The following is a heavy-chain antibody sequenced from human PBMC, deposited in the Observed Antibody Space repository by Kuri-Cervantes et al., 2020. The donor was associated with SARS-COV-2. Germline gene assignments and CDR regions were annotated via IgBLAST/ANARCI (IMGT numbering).Heavy chain of an antibody. Sequence: ASVKVSCKASGYTFTSYGISWVRQAPGQGLEWMGWISAYNGNTNYAQKLQGRVTMTTDTSTSTAYMEVNSLTSEDTAVYFCARSQGYCTANSCSWNWFDPWGQGTQVTVSS. J-gene: IGHJ5*02. D-gene: IGHD2-8*02. V-gene: IGHV1-18*01. CDR1: GYTFTSYG. CDR2: ISAYNGNT. CDR3: ARSQGYCTANSCSWNWFDP.